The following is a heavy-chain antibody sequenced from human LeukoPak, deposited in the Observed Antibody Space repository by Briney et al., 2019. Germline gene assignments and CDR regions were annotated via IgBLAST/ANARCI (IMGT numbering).Heavy chain of an antibody. CDR1: GFTFSDYY. CDR3: ARVPYYYDSSGYWGYFDY. CDR2: ISSSGSTI. V-gene: IGHV3-11*04. J-gene: IGHJ4*02. Sequence: PGGSLRLSCAASGFTFSDYYMSWIRQAPGKGLEWVSYISSSGSTIYYADSVKGRFTISRGNAKNSLCLQMNSLRAEDTAVYFCARVPYYYDSSGYWGYFDYWGQGTLVTVSS. D-gene: IGHD3-22*01.